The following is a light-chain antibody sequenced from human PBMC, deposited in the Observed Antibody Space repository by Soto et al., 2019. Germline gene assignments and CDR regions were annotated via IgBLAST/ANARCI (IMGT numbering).Light chain of an antibody. CDR2: NNI. Sequence: QPVLTQPPSASGTPGQRVSIPCFGSSSTIGSNTVRWYQHPPGTPPGLLLYNNIQRPSGGPARFSGSESGTSASLAISGLQSEDEADYYCAVWDDSLDGHAVFGGGTQLTVL. V-gene: IGLV1-44*01. J-gene: IGLJ7*01. CDR3: AVWDDSLDGHAV. CDR1: SSTIGSNT.